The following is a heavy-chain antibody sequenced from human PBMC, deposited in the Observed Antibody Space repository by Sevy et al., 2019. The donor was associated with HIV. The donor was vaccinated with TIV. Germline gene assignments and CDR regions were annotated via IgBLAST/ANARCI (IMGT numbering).Heavy chain of an antibody. CDR1: GFTFSSYS. D-gene: IGHD3-16*02. V-gene: IGHV3-21*01. J-gene: IGHJ4*02. CDR2: ISSSSSYI. Sequence: GGSLRLSCAASGFTFSSYSMNWVRQAPGKGLEWVSSISSSSSYIYYADAVKGRFTISRDNAKNSLYLQMNSLRAEDTAVYYCARVAVVYVYVWGSYRDTYFDYWGQGTLVTVSS. CDR3: ARVAVVYVYVWGSYRDTYFDY.